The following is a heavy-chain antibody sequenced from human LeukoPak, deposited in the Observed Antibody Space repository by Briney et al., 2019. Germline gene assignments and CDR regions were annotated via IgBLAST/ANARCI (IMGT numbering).Heavy chain of an antibody. CDR3: ARDDYGVFDAFDV. Sequence: SETLSLTCTVSGGSITSHFWTWIRQAPGKGLEWVGYVSKSGSTNYNPSLQSRITISVDTSKNQFFLKLTSMAAADTAVYFCARDDYGVFDAFDVWGQGTVVTVSS. CDR1: GGSITSHF. J-gene: IGHJ3*01. CDR2: VSKSGST. V-gene: IGHV4-4*08. D-gene: IGHD3-16*01.